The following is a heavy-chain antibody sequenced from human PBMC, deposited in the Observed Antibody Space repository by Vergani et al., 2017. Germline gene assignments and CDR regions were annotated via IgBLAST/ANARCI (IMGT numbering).Heavy chain of an antibody. CDR3: AKDAEVGASEDYYYYYMDV. Sequence: EVQLVESGGGLVKPGGSLRLSCAASGFTFSNAWMSWVRQAPGKGLEWVGRIKSKTDGGTTDYAAPVKGRFTISRDNSKNTLYLQMNSLRAEDTAVYYCAKDAEVGASEDYYYYYMDVWGKGTTVTVSS. J-gene: IGHJ6*03. CDR2: IKSKTDGGTT. D-gene: IGHD3-10*01. CDR1: GFTFSNAW. V-gene: IGHV3-15*01.